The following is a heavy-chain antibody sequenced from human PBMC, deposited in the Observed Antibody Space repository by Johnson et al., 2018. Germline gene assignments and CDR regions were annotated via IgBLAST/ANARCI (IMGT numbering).Heavy chain of an antibody. CDR3: AKGDSGWSFQH. CDR2: ISRDGSNK. V-gene: IGHV3-30*18. J-gene: IGHJ1*01. Sequence: QVQLVQSGGGVVKPGRSLRLSCAASGFTFSSYGMHWVRQAPGKGLEWVAVISRDGSNKYYADSVKGRFTFSRDNPRNTLYLKMNSLRAEDTAVYYCAKGDSGWSFQHWGQGTLVTVYS. D-gene: IGHD6-19*01. CDR1: GFTFSSYG.